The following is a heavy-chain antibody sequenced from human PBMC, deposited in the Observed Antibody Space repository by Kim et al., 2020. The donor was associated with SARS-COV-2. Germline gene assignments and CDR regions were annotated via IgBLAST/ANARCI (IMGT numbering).Heavy chain of an antibody. J-gene: IGHJ4*02. Sequence: SDTLSLTCNVSGGSTSDSPYYWAWIRQPPGKRLEWIGNIHFSGKTFYSPTLKSGVTISVDTSKNQFSLKLSSVTAADTAVYYCARHGTGGPLGLSLDSWGQGTPVTVSS. CDR2: IHFSGKT. CDR1: GGSTSDSPYY. D-gene: IGHD1-26*01. V-gene: IGHV4-39*01. CDR3: ARHGTGGPLGLSLDS.